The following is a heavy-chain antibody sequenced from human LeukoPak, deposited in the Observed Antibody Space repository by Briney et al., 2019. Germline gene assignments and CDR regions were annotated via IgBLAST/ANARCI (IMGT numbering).Heavy chain of an antibody. Sequence: PGGSLRLSCAASGFTFSNYNMNWVRQAPGKGLEWVSSISSSNNYIYYADSVKGRFTISRDNARNSLYLQMNSLRDEDTAVYYCATEGASNFDYWGQGTLVTVSS. CDR3: ATEGASNFDY. J-gene: IGHJ4*02. V-gene: IGHV3-21*01. CDR2: ISSSNNYI. CDR1: GFTFSNYN. D-gene: IGHD4-11*01.